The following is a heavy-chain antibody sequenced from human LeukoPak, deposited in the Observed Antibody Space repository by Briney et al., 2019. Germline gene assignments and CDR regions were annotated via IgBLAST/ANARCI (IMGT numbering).Heavy chain of an antibody. V-gene: IGHV4-34*01. J-gene: IGHJ5*02. CDR2: INHSGST. CDR1: GGSFSGYY. CDR3: ARNRATDFWSGYNNNWFDP. Sequence: SETLSLTCAVYGGSFSGYYWSWIRQPPGKGLEWIGEINHSGSTNYNPSLKGRVTISVDTSKSQFSLKLNSVTAADTAVYYCARNRATDFWSGYNNNWFDPWGQGTLVTVSS. D-gene: IGHD3-3*01.